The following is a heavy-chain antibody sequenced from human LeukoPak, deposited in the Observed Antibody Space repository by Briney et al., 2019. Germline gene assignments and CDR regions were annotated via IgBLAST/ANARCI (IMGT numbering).Heavy chain of an antibody. D-gene: IGHD3-3*01. CDR1: GGTFSRYA. V-gene: IGHV1-69*05. J-gene: IGHJ4*02. CDR3: ARGGHITIFGVVTRGEFDY. Sequence: SVKVSCKASGGTFSRYAISWVRQAPGQGLEWMGGIIHIFGTANYAQKFQGRVTITTDDSASTAYMELSSLRSEDTAVYYCARGGHITIFGVVTRGEFDYWGQGTLVIVSS. CDR2: IIHIFGTA.